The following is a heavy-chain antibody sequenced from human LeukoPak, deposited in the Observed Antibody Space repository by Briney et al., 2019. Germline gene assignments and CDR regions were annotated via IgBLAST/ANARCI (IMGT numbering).Heavy chain of an antibody. V-gene: IGHV4-4*07. D-gene: IGHD3-22*01. CDR3: ARDRYYDSSGYYYIGYHY. J-gene: IGHJ4*02. CDR2: IYTSGST. Sequence: SETLSLTCTVSGGSISSYYWSWIRQPAGKGLEWIGRIYTSGSTNYNPYLKSRVTMSVDTSKNQFSLKLSSVTAADTAVYYCARDRYYDSSGYYYIGYHYWGQGTLVTVSS. CDR1: GGSISSYY.